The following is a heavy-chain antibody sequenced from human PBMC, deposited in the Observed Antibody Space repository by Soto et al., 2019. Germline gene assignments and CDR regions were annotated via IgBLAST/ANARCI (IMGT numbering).Heavy chain of an antibody. Sequence: ASVKVSCKASGYTFTRSGISWVRQAPGQGLEWMGWISTYNGDTNYAQTFQGRVTMTTDTSTSTVYMELRSLRSDDTAVYYCVREGVAPYYYYGMDVWGQGTPVTVSS. J-gene: IGHJ6*02. D-gene: IGHD5-12*01. CDR2: ISTYNGDT. V-gene: IGHV1-18*01. CDR1: GYTFTRSG. CDR3: VREGVAPYYYYGMDV.